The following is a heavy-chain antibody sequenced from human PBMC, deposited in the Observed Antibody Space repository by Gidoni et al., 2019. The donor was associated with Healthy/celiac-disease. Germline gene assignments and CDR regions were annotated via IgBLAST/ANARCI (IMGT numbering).Heavy chain of an antibody. CDR2: INHSGST. V-gene: IGHV4-34*01. CDR3: ARSSGATILYYFDY. D-gene: IGHD5-12*01. J-gene: IGHJ4*02. Sequence: QVQLQQWGAGLLKPSETLSLTCAVYGGSFSGYYWSWIRQPPGKGLEWIGEINHSGSTNYNPSLKSRVTISVDTSKNQFSLKLSSVTAADTAVYYCARSSGATILYYFDYWGQGTLVTVSS. CDR1: GGSFSGYY.